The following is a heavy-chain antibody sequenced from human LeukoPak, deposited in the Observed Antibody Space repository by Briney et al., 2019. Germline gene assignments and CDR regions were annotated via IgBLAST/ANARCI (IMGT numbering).Heavy chain of an antibody. CDR2: VYYSGST. J-gene: IGHJ4*02. CDR1: GGSVSGYY. Sequence: SETLSLSCVVSGGSVSGYYWGWIRQPPGRGLEWIGYVYYSGSTNYNPSFKSRITISVDTSRNQFSLQLSSVTAADTAVYYCARIHRYCSGGACYVLDNWGQGTLVAVSS. CDR3: ARIHRYCSGGACYVLDN. D-gene: IGHD2-15*01. V-gene: IGHV4-59*02.